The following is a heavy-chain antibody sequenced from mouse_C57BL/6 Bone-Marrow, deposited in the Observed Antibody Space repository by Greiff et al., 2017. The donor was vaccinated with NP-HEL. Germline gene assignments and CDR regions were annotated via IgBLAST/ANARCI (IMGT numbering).Heavy chain of an antibody. CDR1: GFSLTSYG. V-gene: IGHV2-2*01. CDR3: ARKGNYYGSFYAMDY. CDR2: IWSGGST. Sequence: QVQLKESGPGLVQPSQSLSITCTVSGFSLTSYGVHWVRQSPGKGLEWLGVIWSGGSTDYNAAFISRLSISKDNSKSQVFFKMNSLQADDTAIYYCARKGNYYGSFYAMDYWGQGTSVTVSS. D-gene: IGHD1-1*01. J-gene: IGHJ4*01.